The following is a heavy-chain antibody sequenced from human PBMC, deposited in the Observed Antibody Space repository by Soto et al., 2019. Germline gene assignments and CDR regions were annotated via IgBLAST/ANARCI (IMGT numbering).Heavy chain of an antibody. Sequence: EVQLLESGGGLVQPGGSLRLSCAASGFSFTTYSMSWVRQAPGKGLEWVSTISNSRGITYYADSVKGRFTISRDISKNTLYLQMNGLRAEDTALYYCAKTYYYASGSYYVADHWGQGTLVTVSS. CDR2: ISNSRGIT. J-gene: IGHJ4*02. V-gene: IGHV3-23*01. D-gene: IGHD3-10*01. CDR1: GFSFTTYS. CDR3: AKTYYYASGSYYVADH.